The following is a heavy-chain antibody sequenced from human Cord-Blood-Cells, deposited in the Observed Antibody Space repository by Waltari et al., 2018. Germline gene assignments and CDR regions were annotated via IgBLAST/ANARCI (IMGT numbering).Heavy chain of an antibody. CDR2: IYYSGST. J-gene: IGHJ3*02. CDR1: GGSISSSSYY. CDR3: ARQYDGYGYAFDI. V-gene: IGHV4-39*01. D-gene: IGHD5-18*01. Sequence: QLQLQESGPGLVKPSETLSLTCTVSGGSISSSSYYWGWIRQPPGKGLEWIGSIYYSGSTYYNPSLKSRVTISVDTSKNQFSLKLSSVTAADTAVYYCARQYDGYGYAFDIWGQGTMVTVSS.